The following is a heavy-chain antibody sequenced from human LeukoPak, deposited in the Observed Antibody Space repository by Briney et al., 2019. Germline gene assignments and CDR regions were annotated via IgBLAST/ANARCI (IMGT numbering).Heavy chain of an antibody. V-gene: IGHV6-1*01. CDR3: ARAGTSGTFNS. CDR1: GDSVSSDSAA. D-gene: IGHD2-2*01. Sequence: SQTLSLTCAISGDSVSSDSAAWSWIRQSPSRGLEWLGRTYYRSMWHNDYALSVRSRMTINADTSKNHFSLQLSSVTPEDTAVYYCARAGTSGTFNSWGQGTLVTVSS. CDR2: TYYRSMWHN. J-gene: IGHJ5*01.